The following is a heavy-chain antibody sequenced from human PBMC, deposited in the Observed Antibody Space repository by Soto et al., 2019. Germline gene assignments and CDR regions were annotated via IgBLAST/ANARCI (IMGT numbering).Heavy chain of an antibody. D-gene: IGHD3-10*01. V-gene: IGHV1-46*01. CDR1: GYTFTGYY. Sequence: ASVKVSCKASGYTFTGYYMHWVRQAPGQGLEWMGIINPSGGSTSYAQKFQGRVTMTRDTSTSTVYMELSSLRSEDTAVYYCARESHYYGSGSYEPDSALDYWGQGTLVTVSS. J-gene: IGHJ4*02. CDR3: ARESHYYGSGSYEPDSALDY. CDR2: INPSGGST.